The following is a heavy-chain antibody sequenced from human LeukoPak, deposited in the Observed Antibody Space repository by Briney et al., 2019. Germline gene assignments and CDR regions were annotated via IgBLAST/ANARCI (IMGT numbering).Heavy chain of an antibody. V-gene: IGHV4-34*01. J-gene: IGHJ6*03. CDR3: ARVLRFGSGYCSGGSCYPRDYYYYMDV. D-gene: IGHD2-15*01. CDR1: GGSFGGYY. Sequence: SETPSLTCAVYGGSFGGYYWSWIRQPPGKGLEWIGEINHSGSTNYNPSLKSRVTISVDTSKNQFSLKLSSVTAADTAVYYCARVLRFGSGYCSGGSCYPRDYYYYMDVWGKGTTVTVSS. CDR2: INHSGST.